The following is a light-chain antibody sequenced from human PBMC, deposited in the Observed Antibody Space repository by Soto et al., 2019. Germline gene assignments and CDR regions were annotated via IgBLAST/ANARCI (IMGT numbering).Light chain of an antibody. CDR3: QQRYSTAWT. Sequence: DIQMTQSPSSLSASVGDRVTITCRASQSISSYLNWYQQKPGKTPKLLIYAASSLQSVVPSRSSGSGSGTEFTLPISSLQPEDFATYYCQQRYSTAWTFGQGTQVDI. CDR1: QSISSY. J-gene: IGKJ1*01. CDR2: AAS. V-gene: IGKV1-39*01.